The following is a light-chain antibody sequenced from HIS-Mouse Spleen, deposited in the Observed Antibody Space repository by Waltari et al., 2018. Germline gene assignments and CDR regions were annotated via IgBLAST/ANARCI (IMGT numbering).Light chain of an antibody. CDR2: AAS. Sequence: DIQLTQSPSFLSASVGDRVTITCRASQGISSYLALYQQKPGKAPKLLIYAASTLQSGVPSRFSGSGSGTEFTLTISSLQPEDFATYYCQQLNSYPQAFGGGTKVEIK. V-gene: IGKV1-9*01. CDR1: QGISSY. CDR3: QQLNSYPQA. J-gene: IGKJ4*01.